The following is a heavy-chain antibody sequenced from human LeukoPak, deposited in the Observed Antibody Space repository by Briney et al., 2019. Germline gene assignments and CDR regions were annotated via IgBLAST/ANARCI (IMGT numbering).Heavy chain of an antibody. J-gene: IGHJ4*02. V-gene: IGHV1-69*05. CDR1: GGTFSSYA. CDR3: ARSRDVLRYFDWLLSFDY. D-gene: IGHD3-9*01. CDR2: IIPIFGTA. Sequence: ASVKVSCKASGGTFSSYAISWVRQAPGQGLEWMGGIIPIFGTANYAQKFQGRVTITTDESTSTAYMELSSLRSEDTAVYYCARSRDVLRYFDWLLSFDYGGQGTLVTVSS.